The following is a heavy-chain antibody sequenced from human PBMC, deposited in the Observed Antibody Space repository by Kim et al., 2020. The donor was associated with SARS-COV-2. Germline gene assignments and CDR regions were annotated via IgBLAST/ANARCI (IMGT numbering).Heavy chain of an antibody. CDR2: IYSGGST. Sequence: GGSLRLSCAASGFTVSSNYMSWVRQAPGKGLEWVSVIYSGGSTYYADSVKGRFTISRHNSKNTLYLQMNSLRAEDTAVYYCARDLETRVEPYYYYGMDVWGQGTTVTVSS. D-gene: IGHD1-26*01. V-gene: IGHV3-53*04. CDR3: ARDLETRVEPYYYYGMDV. CDR1: GFTVSSNY. J-gene: IGHJ6*02.